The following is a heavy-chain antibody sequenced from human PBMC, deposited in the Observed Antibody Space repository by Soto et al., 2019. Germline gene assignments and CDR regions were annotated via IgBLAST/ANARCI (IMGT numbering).Heavy chain of an antibody. V-gene: IGHV1-8*01. D-gene: IGHD2-15*01. J-gene: IGHJ6*03. CDR3: ARGPEYSYYYYMDV. CDR2: MNPNSGNT. CDR1: GYTFTIYD. Sequence: ASVKVSCKASGYTFTIYDINWVRQATGQGLEWMGWMNPNSGNTGYAQKFQGRVTMTRNTSISTAYMELSSLRSEDTAVYYCARGPEYSYYYYMDVWDKGTTVTVSS.